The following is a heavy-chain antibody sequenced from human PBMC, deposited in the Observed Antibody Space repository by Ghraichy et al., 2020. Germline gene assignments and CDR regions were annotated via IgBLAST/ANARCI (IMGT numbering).Heavy chain of an antibody. CDR3: AREYCSGGRCFFGTGGSHFDN. D-gene: IGHD2-15*01. CDR1: GFTFSNYW. J-gene: IGHJ4*02. Sequence: GGSLRLSCAASGFTFSNYWLHWVRQAPGKGLVWVSRIKSDGSSTTYADSVKGRFTISRDNAKNTLYLQMNSLRAEDTAVYYCAREYCSGGRCFFGTGGSHFDNWGQGTLVTVSS. CDR2: IKSDGSST. V-gene: IGHV3-74*01.